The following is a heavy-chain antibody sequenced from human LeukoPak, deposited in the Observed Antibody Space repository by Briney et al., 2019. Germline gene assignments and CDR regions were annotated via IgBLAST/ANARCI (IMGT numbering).Heavy chain of an antibody. V-gene: IGHV3-21*01. D-gene: IGHD3-3*01. CDR1: GFTFSSYT. CDR2: ISSSSSYI. J-gene: IGHJ5*02. Sequence: GGSLRLSCAASGFTFSSYTMNWVRQAPGKGLEWVSSISSSSSYIYYADSVKGRFTISRDNAKNSLYLQMNSLRADDTAVYYCARDSLWSGYYPYNWIDPWGQGTLVTVSS. CDR3: ARDSLWSGYYPYNWIDP.